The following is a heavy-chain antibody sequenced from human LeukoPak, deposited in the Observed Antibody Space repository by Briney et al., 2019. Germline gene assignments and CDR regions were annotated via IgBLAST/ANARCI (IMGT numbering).Heavy chain of an antibody. CDR2: INHSGST. J-gene: IGHJ4*02. CDR1: GGPFSGYY. Sequence: SETLSLTCAVYGGPFSGYYWSWIRQPPGKGLEWIGEINHSGSTNYNPSLKSRVTISVDTSKNQFSLKLSSVTAADTAVYYCASGRRNSYGDYGDYWGQGTLVTVSS. D-gene: IGHD4-17*01. V-gene: IGHV4-34*01. CDR3: ASGRRNSYGDYGDY.